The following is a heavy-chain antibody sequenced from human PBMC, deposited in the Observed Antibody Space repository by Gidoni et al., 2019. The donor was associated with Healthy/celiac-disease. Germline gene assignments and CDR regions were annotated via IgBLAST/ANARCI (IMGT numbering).Heavy chain of an antibody. CDR3: ARDGGGSYYESDY. D-gene: IGHD1-26*01. Sequence: EVQLVESGGGLVQPGGSLRLSCAASGFTFSSYEINWVRKAPGKGLEWVSYISSSGGTIYYADSVKGRFTISRDNAKNSLYLQMNSLRAEDTAVYYCARDGGGSYYESDYWGQGTLVTVSS. J-gene: IGHJ4*02. CDR1: GFTFSSYE. V-gene: IGHV3-48*03. CDR2: ISSSGGTI.